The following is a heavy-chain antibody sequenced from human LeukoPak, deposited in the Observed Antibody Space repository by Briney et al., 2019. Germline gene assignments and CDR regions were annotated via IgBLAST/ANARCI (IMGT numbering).Heavy chain of an antibody. J-gene: IGHJ6*03. CDR1: GGSFSGYY. CDR2: INHSGST. D-gene: IGHD1-1*01. V-gene: IGHV4-34*01. CDR3: ARENAYYYYYYMDV. Sequence: SETLSLTCAVYGGSFSGYYWSWIRQPPGKGLEWIGEINHSGSTNYNPSLKSRVTMSVDTSKNQFSLKLSSVTAADTAVYYCARENAYYYYYYMDVWGKGTTVTVSS.